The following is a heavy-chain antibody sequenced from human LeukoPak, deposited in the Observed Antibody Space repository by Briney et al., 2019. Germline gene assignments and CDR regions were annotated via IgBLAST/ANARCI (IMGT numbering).Heavy chain of an antibody. V-gene: IGHV4-59*01. CDR1: GGSISSYY. CDR2: IYYSGST. J-gene: IGHJ6*03. D-gene: IGHD3-22*01. Sequence: NPSETLSLTCTVSGGSISSYYWSWIRQPPGKGLEWIGYIYYSGSTNYNPSLKSRVTISVDTSKNQFSLKLSSVTVADTAVYYCASRGDYYDSSGYPRGYYYYYMDVWGKGTTVTVSS. CDR3: ASRGDYYDSSGYPRGYYYYYMDV.